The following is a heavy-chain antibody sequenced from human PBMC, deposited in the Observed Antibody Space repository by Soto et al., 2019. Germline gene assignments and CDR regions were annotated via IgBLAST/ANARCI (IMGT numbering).Heavy chain of an antibody. Sequence: GGSLRLSCAASGFTFSSYAMSWVRQAPGKGLEWVSAISGSGGSTYYADSVKGRFTISRDNSKNTLYLQMNSLRAEDTAVYYCAKSIVVVPAARPARGYYYYMDVWGKGTTVTVSS. D-gene: IGHD2-2*01. J-gene: IGHJ6*03. CDR1: GFTFSSYA. V-gene: IGHV3-23*01. CDR3: AKSIVVVPAARPARGYYYYMDV. CDR2: ISGSGGST.